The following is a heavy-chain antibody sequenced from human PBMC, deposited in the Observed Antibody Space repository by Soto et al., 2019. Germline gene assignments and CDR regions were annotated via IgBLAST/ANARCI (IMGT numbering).Heavy chain of an antibody. D-gene: IGHD3-16*02. CDR2: ISGGGAGT. J-gene: IGHJ4*02. V-gene: IGHV3-23*01. CDR1: GFIFSTYA. Sequence: GGSLRLSXAASGFIFSTYAMSWVRQAPGKGLEWVSSISGGGAGTYYADSVKGRFAISRDNSKNTVYLQMNSLRAEDTAVYYCAKRSGYHLDYWGQGTLVTVSS. CDR3: AKRSGYHLDY.